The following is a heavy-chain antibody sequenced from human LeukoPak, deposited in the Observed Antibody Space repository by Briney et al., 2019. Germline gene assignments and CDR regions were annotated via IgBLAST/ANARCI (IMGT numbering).Heavy chain of an antibody. CDR3: AKGQDGYNLVFDY. J-gene: IGHJ4*02. D-gene: IGHD5-24*01. CDR1: GFTFSSYA. CDR2: ISGSGGST. Sequence: GGSLRLSCAASGFTFSSYAMSRVRQAPGKGLEWVSAISGSGGSTYYADSVKGRYTISRDNSKNTLYLQMNSLRAEDTAVYYCAKGQDGYNLVFDYWGQGTLVTVSS. V-gene: IGHV3-23*01.